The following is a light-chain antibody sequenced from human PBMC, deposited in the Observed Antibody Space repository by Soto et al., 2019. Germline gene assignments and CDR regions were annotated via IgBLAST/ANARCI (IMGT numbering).Light chain of an antibody. CDR1: QSLSTN. CDR3: QQYDNWPLT. J-gene: IGKJ4*01. V-gene: IGKV3-15*01. CDR2: GAS. Sequence: EIVMTQSPATLSVSPGGRATLSGRASQSLSTNLAWYQQKPGQAPGLLIYGASTRATGIPARFSGSGSGTEFTLTISSLQSEDFAVYYCQQYDNWPLTFGGGTKVDI.